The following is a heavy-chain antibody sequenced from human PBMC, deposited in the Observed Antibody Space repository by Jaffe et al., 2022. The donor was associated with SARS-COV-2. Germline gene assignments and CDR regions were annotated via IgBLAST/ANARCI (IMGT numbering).Heavy chain of an antibody. J-gene: IGHJ4*02. CDR1: GFTFSSYG. CDR3: AREGRTAMYYFDY. D-gene: IGHD5-18*01. V-gene: IGHV3-33*01. CDR2: IWYDGSNK. Sequence: QVQLVESGGGVVQPGRSLRLSCAASGFTFSSYGMHWVRQAPGKGLEWVAVIWYDGSNKYYADSVKGRFTISRDNSKNTLYLQMNSLRAEDTAVYYCAREGRTAMYYFDYWGQGTLVTVSS.